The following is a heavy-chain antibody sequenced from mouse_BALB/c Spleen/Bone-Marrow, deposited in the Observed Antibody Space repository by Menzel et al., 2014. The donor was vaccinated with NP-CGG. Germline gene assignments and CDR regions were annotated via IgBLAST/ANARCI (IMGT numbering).Heavy chain of an antibody. V-gene: IGHV1-9*01. CDR1: GYTFSSYW. Sequence: QVQLQQSGAELMKPGASVEISCKATGYTFSSYWTEWVKQRPGHGLEWIGEILPGSGSTNYNEKFKGKATFTADTSSNTAYMQLSSLTSEDSAVYYCAREDGLWYFDVWGAGTTVTVSS. D-gene: IGHD1-1*01. CDR2: ILPGSGST. J-gene: IGHJ1*01. CDR3: AREDGLWYFDV.